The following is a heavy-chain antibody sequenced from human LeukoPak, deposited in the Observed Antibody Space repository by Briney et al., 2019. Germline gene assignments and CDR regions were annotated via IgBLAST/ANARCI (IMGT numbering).Heavy chain of an antibody. CDR2: IKQDGVEK. J-gene: IGHJ6*03. D-gene: IGHD3-16*02. CDR1: GFTFSSYW. V-gene: IGHV3-7*01. Sequence: GGSLRLSCAASGFTFSSYWMSWVRQAPGKGLEWVANIKQDGVEKYYVDSVKGRFTISRDNAKNSLYLQMNSLRAEDTAVYYCAKDSYYDYVWGSYRYYYYYYMDVWGKGTTVTISS. CDR3: AKDSYYDYVWGSYRYYYYYYMDV.